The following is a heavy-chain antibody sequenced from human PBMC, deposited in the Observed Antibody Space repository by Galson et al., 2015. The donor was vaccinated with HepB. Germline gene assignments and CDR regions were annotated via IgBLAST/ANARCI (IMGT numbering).Heavy chain of an antibody. CDR1: GGSVSSGSYY. Sequence: ETLSLTCTVSGGSVSSGSYYWSWIRQPPGKGREWIGYIYYSGSTNYNPSLKSRVTISVDTSKNQFSLKLSSVTAADTAVYYSASGRGHQLYGMDVWGQGTTVTVSS. J-gene: IGHJ6*02. D-gene: IGHD5-24*01. CDR2: IYYSGST. CDR3: ASGRGHQLYGMDV. V-gene: IGHV4-61*01.